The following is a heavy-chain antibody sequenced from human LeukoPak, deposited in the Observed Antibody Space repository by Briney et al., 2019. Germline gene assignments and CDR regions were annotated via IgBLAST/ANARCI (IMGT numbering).Heavy chain of an antibody. V-gene: IGHV4-30-4*08. D-gene: IGHD3-22*01. CDR1: GGSISRGDYY. CDR2: IYYSGST. J-gene: IGHJ4*02. CDR3: VRDSSGYYYFDY. Sequence: SETLSLTCTVSGGSISRGDYYWSWIRQPPGKGLEWIGYIYYSGSTYYNPSLKSRVTISVDTSKNQFSLKLSSVTAADTAVYYCVRDSSGYYYFDYWGQGTLVTVSS.